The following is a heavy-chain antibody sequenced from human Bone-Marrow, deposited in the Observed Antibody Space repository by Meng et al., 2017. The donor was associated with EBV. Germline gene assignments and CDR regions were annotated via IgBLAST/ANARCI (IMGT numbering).Heavy chain of an antibody. Sequence: QLQLQESGPGLVKPSETLSLTCTVSGGSISSSSYYWGWNRQPPGKGLEWIGSIYYSGSTYYNPSLKSRVTISVDTSKNQFSLKLSSVTAADTAVYYCARETGDRDYWGQGTLVTVSS. V-gene: IGHV4-39*07. CDR2: IYYSGST. CDR1: GGSISSSSYY. CDR3: ARETGDRDY. J-gene: IGHJ4*02. D-gene: IGHD4-17*01.